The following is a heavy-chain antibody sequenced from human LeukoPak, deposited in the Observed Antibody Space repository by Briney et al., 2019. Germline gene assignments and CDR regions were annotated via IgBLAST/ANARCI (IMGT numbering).Heavy chain of an antibody. CDR3: AKDLIVATIFSYYFGY. CDR1: GFTFSTYA. Sequence: PGGSLRLSCTASGFTFSTYAMSWVRQAPGKGLEWVSVVSGSSGTTYYADSVKGRFTISRDNSKNTLYLQMDSLRAEDTALYYCAKDLIVATIFSYYFGYWGQGTLVTVSS. V-gene: IGHV3-23*01. CDR2: VSGSSGTT. D-gene: IGHD5-12*01. J-gene: IGHJ4*02.